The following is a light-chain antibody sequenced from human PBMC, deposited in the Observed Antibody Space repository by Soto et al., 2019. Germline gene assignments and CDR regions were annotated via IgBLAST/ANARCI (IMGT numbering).Light chain of an antibody. CDR1: KSNIGRNS. V-gene: IGLV1-47*01. J-gene: IGLJ2*01. Sequence: QSVLTQPPSASGTPGQSITMSCSGSKSNIGRNSVYWYQQFPGTAPKLLIYRNNQRPSGVPDRFSGSKSGTSASLAISGLRSEDEADYYCTAWDDSLNGHVVFGGGTKVTVL. CDR2: RNN. CDR3: TAWDDSLNGHVV.